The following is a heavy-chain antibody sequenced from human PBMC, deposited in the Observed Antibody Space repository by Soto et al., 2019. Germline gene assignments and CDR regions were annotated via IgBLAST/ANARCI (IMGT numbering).Heavy chain of an antibody. CDR3: AREDYCSGGSCYGMDV. D-gene: IGHD2-15*01. CDR2: ISSSGSTI. CDR1: EFTFSSYE. Sequence: PGGSLRLSCAASEFTFSSYEMNWVRQAPGKGLEWVSYISSSGSTIYYADSVKGRFTISRDNAKNSLYLQMNSLRAEDTAVYYCAREDYCSGGSCYGMDVWGQGTTVTVSS. V-gene: IGHV3-48*03. J-gene: IGHJ6*02.